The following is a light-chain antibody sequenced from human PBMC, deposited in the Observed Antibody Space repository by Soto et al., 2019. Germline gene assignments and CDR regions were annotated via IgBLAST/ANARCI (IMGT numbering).Light chain of an antibody. CDR1: HSINIY. CDR2: GAS. V-gene: IGKV1-39*01. Sequence: IQMTPSPSSLSASVGDRVTVTCRASHSINIYLNWYQQKPGKAPTLLIYGASNLHSGVPSRYSRGGSRTDLSLTISSLQAEDFATYSCQQSCRSPYTFGQGTRLEIK. CDR3: QQSCRSPYT. J-gene: IGKJ2*01.